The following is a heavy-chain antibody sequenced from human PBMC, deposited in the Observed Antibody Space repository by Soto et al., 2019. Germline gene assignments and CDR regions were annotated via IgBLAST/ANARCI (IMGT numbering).Heavy chain of an antibody. J-gene: IGHJ4*02. CDR2: ISSSSSTI. CDR3: VGSSWPQGFDY. CDR1: GFTFSSYS. D-gene: IGHD6-13*01. V-gene: IGHV3-48*02. Sequence: EVQLVESGGGLVQPGGSLRLSCAASGFTFSSYSMNWVRQAPGKGLEWVSYISSSSSTIYYADSVKGRFTISRDNAKNSLYLQMNSLRDVDTAVYYCVGSSWPQGFDYWGQGTLVTVSS.